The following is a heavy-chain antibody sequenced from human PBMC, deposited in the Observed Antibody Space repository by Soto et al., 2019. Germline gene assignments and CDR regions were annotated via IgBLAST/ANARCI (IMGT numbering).Heavy chain of an antibody. Sequence: QVQLVQSGAEVKKPGASVKVSCKASGYIFTNYYIHWVRQAPGQGLEWMAIINPLPTSGSTNYAPKFRGIVTVTRDTSTSTVYLELSSLMSDETAVYYCARDLAAAAYWGQGTLVTVSS. J-gene: IGHJ4*02. V-gene: IGHV1-46*01. CDR2: INPLPTSGST. D-gene: IGHD6-13*01. CDR3: ARDLAAAAY. CDR1: GYIFTNYY.